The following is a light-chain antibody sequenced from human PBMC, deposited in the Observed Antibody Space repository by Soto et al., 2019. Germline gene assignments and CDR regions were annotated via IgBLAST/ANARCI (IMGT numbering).Light chain of an antibody. CDR3: HQFYTNSYS. CDR2: WAS. Sequence: DIVLTQSPDSLAVSLGERATINCKSSQSLLYSANNKNYLAWYQQKSGQPPKLLIYWASTREFGVPDRFSGSGSGTDFTLTISSLQAEDVGVYYCHQFYTNSYSFGQGTKLEIK. J-gene: IGKJ2*03. V-gene: IGKV4-1*01. CDR1: QSLLYSANNKNY.